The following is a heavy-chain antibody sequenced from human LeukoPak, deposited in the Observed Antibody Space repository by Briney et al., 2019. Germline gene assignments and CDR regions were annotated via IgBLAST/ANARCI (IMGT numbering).Heavy chain of an antibody. CDR3: ARHGDSSYYFDY. D-gene: IGHD6-6*01. V-gene: IGHV4/OR15-8*01. CDR1: VGSINSGNW. Sequence: PSETLSLTCGVSVGSINSGNWWTWVGQSPGKGLEWIGEIHHNGTRNYNPSLKSRVTISLDTSKNQFSLKLSSVTAADTAVYYCARHGDSSYYFDYWGQGTLVTVSS. CDR2: IHHNGTR. J-gene: IGHJ4*02.